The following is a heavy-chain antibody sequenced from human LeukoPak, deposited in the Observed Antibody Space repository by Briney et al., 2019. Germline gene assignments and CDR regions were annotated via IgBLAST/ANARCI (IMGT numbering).Heavy chain of an antibody. V-gene: IGHV1-69*05. CDR3: ARGQNPYGSGSYYNVMAFDY. CDR1: GCTFSSYA. CDR2: IIPIFGIA. J-gene: IGHJ4*02. D-gene: IGHD3-10*01. Sequence: SVKVSCEASGCTFSSYAISWVRQAPGQGREWMGRIIPIFGIANYAQKFQGRVTITTDESRRTAYMELSSLISEDTAVYYCARGQNPYGSGSYYNVMAFDYWGQGTLVTVSS.